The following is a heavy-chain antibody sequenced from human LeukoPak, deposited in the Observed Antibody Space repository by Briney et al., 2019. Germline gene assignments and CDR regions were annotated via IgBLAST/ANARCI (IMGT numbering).Heavy chain of an antibody. J-gene: IGHJ4*02. Sequence: GRSLRLSCAASGFTFSNFTMHWVRQAPGKGLEWVAVISYDGSNKYYADSVKGRFTISRDNSKNTLYLQVNSLRTEDTAVYYCASGYCSGGSCSDFDYWGQGTLVTVSS. CDR3: ASGYCSGGSCSDFDY. V-gene: IGHV3-30*04. CDR1: GFTFSNFT. D-gene: IGHD2-15*01. CDR2: ISYDGSNK.